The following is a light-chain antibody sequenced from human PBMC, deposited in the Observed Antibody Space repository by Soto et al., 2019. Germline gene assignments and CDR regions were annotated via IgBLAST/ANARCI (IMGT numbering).Light chain of an antibody. CDR1: QSLSTSY. Sequence: GLTQSPCTLCLSPGERATLSCRASQSLSTSYLAWYQQKPGQAPRLLIYGTSRRPTGIPARFSGSGSGTDFTLTIGRLEPEDFAVYYCQQYGSSPPGTLGPGTKVDIK. V-gene: IGKV3-20*01. J-gene: IGKJ1*01. CDR2: GTS. CDR3: QQYGSSPPGT.